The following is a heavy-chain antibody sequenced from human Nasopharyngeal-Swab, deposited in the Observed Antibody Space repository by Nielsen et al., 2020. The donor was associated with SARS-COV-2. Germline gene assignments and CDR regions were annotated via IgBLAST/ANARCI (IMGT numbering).Heavy chain of an antibody. J-gene: IGHJ4*02. CDR2: ISYDGSNK. CDR1: GFTFSSYG. Sequence: GESLKISCAASGFTFSSYGMHWVRQAPGKGLEWVAVISYDGSNKYYADSVKGRFTISRDNSKNTLYLQMNSLRAEDTAVCYCAKDETTTGYYFDYWGQGTLVTVSS. V-gene: IGHV3-30*18. D-gene: IGHD4-17*01. CDR3: AKDETTTGYYFDY.